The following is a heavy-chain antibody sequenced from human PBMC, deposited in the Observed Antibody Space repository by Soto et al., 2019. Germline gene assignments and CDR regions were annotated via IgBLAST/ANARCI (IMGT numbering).Heavy chain of an antibody. CDR2: IYHSGST. Sequence: KPSETLSLTCAVPGGSISSSNWWSWVRQPPGKGLEWIGEIYHSGSTNYNPSLKSRVTISVDKSKNQFSLKLSSVTAADTAVYYCARARMADFWSGYYIRMSYFDYWGQGTLVTV. J-gene: IGHJ4*02. V-gene: IGHV4-4*02. CDR3: ARARMADFWSGYYIRMSYFDY. CDR1: GGSISSSNW. D-gene: IGHD3-3*01.